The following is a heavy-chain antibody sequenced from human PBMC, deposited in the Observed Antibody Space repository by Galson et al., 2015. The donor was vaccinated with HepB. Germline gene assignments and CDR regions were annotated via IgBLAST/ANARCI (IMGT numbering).Heavy chain of an antibody. Sequence: SVKVSCKASGYTFTGYYMHWVRQAPGQGLEWMGWINPNSGGTNYAQKFQGRVTMTRDTSISTAYMELSRLRSDDTAVYYCAKGAEWYIYYYYYYMDVWGKGTTVTVSS. J-gene: IGHJ6*03. CDR3: AKGAEWYIYYYYYYMDV. CDR1: GYTFTGYY. V-gene: IGHV1-2*02. D-gene: IGHD3-3*01. CDR2: INPNSGGT.